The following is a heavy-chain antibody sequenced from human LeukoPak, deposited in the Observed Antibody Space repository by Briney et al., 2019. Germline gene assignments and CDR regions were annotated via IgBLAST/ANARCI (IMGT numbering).Heavy chain of an antibody. CDR1: GFTFSSYE. J-gene: IGHJ4*02. CDR2: ISSSGSTI. Sequence: GGSLRLSCVASGFTFSSYEMNWVRPAPGKGLEWVSYISSSGSTIYYADSVKGRFTISRDNAKNSLYLQMNSLRAEDTAVYYCARAGGGYIVVVPAAFDYWGQGTLVTVSS. V-gene: IGHV3-48*03. D-gene: IGHD2-2*01. CDR3: ARAGGGYIVVVPAAFDY.